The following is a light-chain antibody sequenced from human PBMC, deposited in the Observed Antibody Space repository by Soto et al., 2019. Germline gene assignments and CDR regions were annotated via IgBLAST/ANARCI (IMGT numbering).Light chain of an antibody. CDR2: DAS. Sequence: EIVLTQSPVTLSLSPVERASLSCTFSQSVTGSYLAWYQQKPGRSPRLLIYDASNRDTGIPARFSGSGSGTDFTLTISSLEPEDFGVYYCKQRRSWPLTFGGGTKVDIK. CDR3: KQRRSWPLT. J-gene: IGKJ4*01. V-gene: IGKV3-11*01. CDR1: QSVTGSY.